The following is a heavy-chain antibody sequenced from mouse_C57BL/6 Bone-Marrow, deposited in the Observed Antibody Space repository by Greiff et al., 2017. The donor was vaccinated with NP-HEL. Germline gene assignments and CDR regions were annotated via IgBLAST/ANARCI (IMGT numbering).Heavy chain of an antibody. CDR1: GFTFSDYY. Sequence: EVHLVESEGGLVQPGSSMKLSCTASGFTFSDYYMAWVRQVPEKGLEWVANINYDGSSTYYLDSLKSRFIISRDNAKNILYLQMSSLKSEDTATYYCAREYYGSSYGYFDVWGTGTTVTVSS. V-gene: IGHV5-16*01. CDR2: INYDGSST. CDR3: AREYYGSSYGYFDV. D-gene: IGHD1-1*01. J-gene: IGHJ1*03.